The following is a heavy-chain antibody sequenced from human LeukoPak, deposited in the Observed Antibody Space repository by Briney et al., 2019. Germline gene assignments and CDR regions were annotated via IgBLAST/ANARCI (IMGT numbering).Heavy chain of an antibody. CDR2: ISSNGGST. D-gene: IGHD4-17*01. CDR3: ATLTVTTF. V-gene: IGHV3-64*01. CDR1: GFTFSSYA. J-gene: IGHJ4*02. Sequence: GGSLRLSCAASGFTFSSYAMHWVRQAPGKGLEYASAISSNGGSTYYANSVKGRFTISRDNSKNTLYLQMGSLRAEDMAVYYRATLTVTTFWGQGTLVTVSS.